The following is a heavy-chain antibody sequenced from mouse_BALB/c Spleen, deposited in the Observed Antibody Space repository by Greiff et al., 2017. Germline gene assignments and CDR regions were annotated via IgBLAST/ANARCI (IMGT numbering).Heavy chain of an antibody. D-gene: IGHD1-2*01. CDR1: GYAFTNYL. V-gene: IGHV1-54*01. CDR2: INPGSGGT. Sequence: QVQLQQSGAELVRPGTSVKVSCKASGYAFTNYLIEWVKQRPGQGLEWIGVINPGSGGTNYNEKFKGKATLTADKSSSTAYMQLSSLTSDDSAVYFCARNYYGPAWFAYWGQGTLVTVSA. CDR3: ARNYYGPAWFAY. J-gene: IGHJ3*01.